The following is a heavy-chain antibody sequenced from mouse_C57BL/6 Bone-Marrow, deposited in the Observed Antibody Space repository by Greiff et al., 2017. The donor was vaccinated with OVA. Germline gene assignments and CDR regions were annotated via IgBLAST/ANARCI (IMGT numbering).Heavy chain of an antibody. CDR3: AITTVVASPDWDFDV. V-gene: IGHV5-17*01. Sequence: EVHLVESGGGLVKPGGSLKLSCAASGFTFSDYGMHWVRQAPEKGLEWVAYISSGSSTIYYADTVKGRFTISRDNAKNTLFLQMTSLRSEDTAMYDCAITTVVASPDWDFDVWGTGTTVTVSS. D-gene: IGHD1-1*01. CDR2: ISSGSSTI. J-gene: IGHJ1*03. CDR1: GFTFSDYG.